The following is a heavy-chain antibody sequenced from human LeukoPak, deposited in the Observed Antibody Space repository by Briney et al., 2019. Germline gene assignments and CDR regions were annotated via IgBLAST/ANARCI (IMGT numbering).Heavy chain of an antibody. V-gene: IGHV1-18*01. D-gene: IGHD2-15*01. Sequence: GASVKASCKASGYTFTTFGITWVRQAPGQGLEWMGWISTYNGNTNYAQNLQGRVTMTTDTSTSTAYMELRSLTSDDTAVYYCARVGADCSDGNCYWGQGTLVTVSS. J-gene: IGHJ4*02. CDR3: ARVGADCSDGNCY. CDR2: ISTYNGNT. CDR1: GYTFTTFG.